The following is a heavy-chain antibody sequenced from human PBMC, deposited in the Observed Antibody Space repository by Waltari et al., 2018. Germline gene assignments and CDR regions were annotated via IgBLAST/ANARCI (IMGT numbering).Heavy chain of an antibody. Sequence: EVQLVQSGAEVKKPGESLKISCKGSGYSFTSYWIGRGRQWPGKGLGWMGIIYPGDSDTRYSPSFQGQVTISADKSISTAYLQWSSLKASDTAMYYCARHGLRDCTNGVCSFQGMDVWGQGTTVTVSS. CDR2: IYPGDSDT. D-gene: IGHD2-8*01. CDR3: ARHGLRDCTNGVCSFQGMDV. CDR1: GYSFTSYW. V-gene: IGHV5-51*01. J-gene: IGHJ6*02.